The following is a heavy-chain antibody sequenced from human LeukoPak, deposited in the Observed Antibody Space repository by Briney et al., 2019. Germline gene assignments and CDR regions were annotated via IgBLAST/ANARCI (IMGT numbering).Heavy chain of an antibody. V-gene: IGHV4-59*01. D-gene: IGHD5-12*01. Sequence: SVTLSLTCTVSGGSFSRYYWSWIRQPPGKGLEWTGNIHYSGSTNYNPSLKSRVTISIDTSKNQFSLRLSSVTAVDTAVYYCARVSGATITTYYGMDVWGQGTTVTVS. CDR1: GGSFSRYY. CDR3: ARVSGATITTYYGMDV. CDR2: IHYSGST. J-gene: IGHJ6*02.